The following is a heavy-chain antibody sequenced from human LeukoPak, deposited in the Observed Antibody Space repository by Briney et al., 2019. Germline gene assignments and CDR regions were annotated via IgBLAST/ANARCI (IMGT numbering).Heavy chain of an antibody. J-gene: IGHJ3*01. CDR3: VRDKLGGAFDV. CDR2: ITRSSGTI. Sequence: GGSLRPSCAASGFTFSGYDMNWVRQAPGKGLEWVSFITRSSGTIYYADSVKGRFTVSRDNAESSLYLHMNSLRDEDTAVYSCVRDKLGGAFDVWGHGTMVTVSS. D-gene: IGHD1-7*01. V-gene: IGHV3-48*02. CDR1: GFTFSGYD.